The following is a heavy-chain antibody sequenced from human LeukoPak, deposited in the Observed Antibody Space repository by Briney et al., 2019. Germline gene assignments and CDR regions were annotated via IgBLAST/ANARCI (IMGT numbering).Heavy chain of an antibody. Sequence: GGSLRLSCAASGFTFSSYSMNWVRQAPGKGLEWVSSISSSSSYIYYADSVKGRFTISRDNAKNSLYLQMNSLRAEDTAVYYCARGESVWSFFDYWGQGTLVTVSS. CDR2: ISSSSSYI. CDR3: ARGESVWSFFDY. J-gene: IGHJ4*02. CDR1: GFTFSSYS. V-gene: IGHV3-21*01. D-gene: IGHD3-3*01.